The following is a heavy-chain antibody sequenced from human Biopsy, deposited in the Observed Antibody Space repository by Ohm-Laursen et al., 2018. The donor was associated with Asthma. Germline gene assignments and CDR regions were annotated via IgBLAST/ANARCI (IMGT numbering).Heavy chain of an antibody. CDR2: ISYDGSTK. V-gene: IGHV3-30*03. J-gene: IGHJ6*02. CDR1: GFTLTTYA. Sequence: LTLTCAASGFTLTTYAIHWVRQAPGKGLEWVAVISYDGSTKYSADSVKGRFIVSRDISKNILSLQMNSLRPEDTAVYYCARDVVWFREVGGMDVWGQGTTVPVSS. CDR3: ARDVVWFREVGGMDV. D-gene: IGHD3-10*01.